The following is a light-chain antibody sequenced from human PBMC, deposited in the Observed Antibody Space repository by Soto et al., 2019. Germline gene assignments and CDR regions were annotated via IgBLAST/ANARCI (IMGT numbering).Light chain of an antibody. CDR3: QQYGSTPRT. J-gene: IGKJ1*01. CDR2: DAS. CDR1: QSVSSSY. V-gene: IGKV3-20*01. Sequence: ETVLTQSPGTLSLSPGDRATLSCRARQSVSSSYLAWYQQKPGQAPRLLIYDASRRATGIPDRFSGSGSGTDFTLTISRLEPEDFAVYYCQQYGSTPRTFGQGTKVEIK.